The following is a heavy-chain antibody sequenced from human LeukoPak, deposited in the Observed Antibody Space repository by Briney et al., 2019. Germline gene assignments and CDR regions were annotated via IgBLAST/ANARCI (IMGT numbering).Heavy chain of an antibody. Sequence: GSLRLSCAGSGFTFSSYAMSWVRQAPGQGLEWVSVISDSGDYTSYADSVRGRFTISRDNSRNTLYLQMISLRPEDTAVYYCAKDTSIGKYCTNGVCSPFDYWGQGTLVTVSS. D-gene: IGHD2-8*01. CDR1: GFTFSSYA. V-gene: IGHV3-23*01. CDR2: ISDSGDYT. J-gene: IGHJ4*02. CDR3: AKDTSIGKYCTNGVCSPFDY.